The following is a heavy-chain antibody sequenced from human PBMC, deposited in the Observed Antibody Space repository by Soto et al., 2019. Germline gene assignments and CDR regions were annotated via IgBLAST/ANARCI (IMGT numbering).Heavy chain of an antibody. Sequence: SETLSLTCAVSGGSISSSNWWSWVRQPPGKGLEWIGEIYHSGSTNYNPSLKSRVTISVDKSKNQFSLKLSSVTAADTAVYYCARVSGSYYYGLDVWGRGTTVTVSS. CDR2: IYHSGST. V-gene: IGHV4-4*02. CDR3: ARVSGSYYYGLDV. J-gene: IGHJ6*02. D-gene: IGHD1-26*01. CDR1: GGSISSSNW.